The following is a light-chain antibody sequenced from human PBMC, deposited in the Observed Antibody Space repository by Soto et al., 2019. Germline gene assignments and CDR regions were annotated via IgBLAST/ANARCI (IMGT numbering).Light chain of an antibody. CDR3: QQYGSSPRT. Sequence: EIVLTQSPGTLSLSPGERASLSCRASQIVSSSYLAWYKQKPGQAPRLLIYGASSRATGIPDRFSGSGSGTDFTLTISRLEPEDFAVYYCQQYGSSPRTFGQGTKVDIK. CDR1: QIVSSSY. V-gene: IGKV3-20*01. CDR2: GAS. J-gene: IGKJ1*01.